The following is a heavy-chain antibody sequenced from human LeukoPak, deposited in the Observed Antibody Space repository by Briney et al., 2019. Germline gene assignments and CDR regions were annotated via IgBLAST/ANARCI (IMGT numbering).Heavy chain of an antibody. V-gene: IGHV4-39*07. CDR3: ARDWDSSGYYPPGFDP. D-gene: IGHD3-22*01. CDR2: IYYSGST. CDR1: GGSISSSSYY. J-gene: IGHJ5*02. Sequence: PSETLSLTCTVSGGSISSSSYYWGWIRQPPGKGLEWIGSIYYSGSTYYNPSLKSRVTISVDTPKNQFSLKLSSVTAADTAVYYCARDWDSSGYYPPGFDPWGQGTLVTVSS.